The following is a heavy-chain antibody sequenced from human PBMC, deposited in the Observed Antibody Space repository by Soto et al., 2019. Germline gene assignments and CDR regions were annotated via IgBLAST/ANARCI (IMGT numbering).Heavy chain of an antibody. CDR2: INPNSGGT. D-gene: IGHD2-15*01. CDR1: GYTFTGYY. Sequence: EASVKVSCKASGYTFTGYYMHWVRQAPGQGLEWMRWINPNSGGTNYAQKFQGRVTMTRDTSISTAYMELSRLRSDDTAVYYCARAPYCSGGSCYSFWFDPWGQGTLVTVSS. J-gene: IGHJ5*02. CDR3: ARAPYCSGGSCYSFWFDP. V-gene: IGHV1-2*02.